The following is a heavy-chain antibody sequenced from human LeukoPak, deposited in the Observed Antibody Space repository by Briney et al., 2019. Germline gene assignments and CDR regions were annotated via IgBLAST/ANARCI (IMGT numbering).Heavy chain of an antibody. CDR3: AGFGWGSALSGDHDAFDI. J-gene: IGHJ3*02. CDR2: IYYSGST. D-gene: IGHD6-19*01. CDR1: GGSISSGGYY. V-gene: IGHV4-31*03. Sequence: PSETLSLTCTVSGGSISSGGYYWSWIRQHPGKGLEWIGYIYYSGSTYYNPSLKSRVTISVDTSKSQFSLKLSSVTAADTAVYYCAGFGWGSALSGDHDAFDIWGQGTMVTVSS.